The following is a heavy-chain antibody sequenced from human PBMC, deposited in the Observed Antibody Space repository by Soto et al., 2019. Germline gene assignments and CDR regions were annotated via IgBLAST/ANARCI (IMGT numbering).Heavy chain of an antibody. Sequence: QVQLVQSGGELKKPGSSVKVSCKASGDTFSGYPINWVRQAPGEGLEWMGRIIPVFGTTNDAQRFEGRVTFTADESTNTAYMELRGLLSEDTAVYYCARDGGFGDLKYWGPGTLVTVSS. CDR3: ARDGGFGDLKY. CDR1: GDTFSGYP. J-gene: IGHJ4*02. V-gene: IGHV1-69*18. CDR2: IIPVFGTT. D-gene: IGHD3-10*01.